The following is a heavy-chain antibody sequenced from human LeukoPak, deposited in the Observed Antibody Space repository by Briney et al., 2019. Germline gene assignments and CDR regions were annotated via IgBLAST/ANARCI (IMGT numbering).Heavy chain of an antibody. V-gene: IGHV3-33*01. CDR3: ARDLTATGDAFDI. CDR1: GFTFSSYG. Sequence: PGGSLRLSCAASGFTFSSYGMHWVRQAPGKGLEWVAVIWYDGSDKYYEDSVKGRFTIPRDNSKNTVHLQMNSLRAEDTAVYYCARDLTATGDAFDIWGQGTLVTVSS. CDR2: IWYDGSDK. D-gene: IGHD6-25*01. J-gene: IGHJ3*02.